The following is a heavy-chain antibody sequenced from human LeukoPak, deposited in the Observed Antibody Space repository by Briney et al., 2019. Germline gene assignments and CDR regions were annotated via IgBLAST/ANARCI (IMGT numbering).Heavy chain of an antibody. CDR1: GFTFSSYW. D-gene: IGHD5-18*01. V-gene: IGHV3-74*01. J-gene: IGHJ4*02. CDR2: TNSDGSST. CDR3: TRGGGGNSFGQFDS. Sequence: GGSLRLSCAASGFTFSSYWIHWVRQAPGKGLVWVSRTNSDGSSTSYAASVKGRFTISGDNVKNTVYLQMNSLRAEDTAVYYCTRGGGGNSFGQFDSWGQGTLVTVTT.